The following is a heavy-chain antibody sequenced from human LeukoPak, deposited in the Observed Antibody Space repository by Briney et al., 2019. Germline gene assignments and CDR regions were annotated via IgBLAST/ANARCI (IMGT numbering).Heavy chain of an antibody. V-gene: IGHV3-15*06. CDR1: GFTFNNAW. CDR2: IISNTYGGTT. D-gene: IGHD5-24*01. J-gene: IGHJ4*02. CDR3: TTIRDLDY. Sequence: GGSLRLSCAASGFTFNNAWMSWVRQAPGKGLEWVGRIISNTYGGTTNYAAPVKGRFTISRDDSKSMLYLQVNSLKIEDTAVYYCTTIRDLDYWGQGTLVTVSS.